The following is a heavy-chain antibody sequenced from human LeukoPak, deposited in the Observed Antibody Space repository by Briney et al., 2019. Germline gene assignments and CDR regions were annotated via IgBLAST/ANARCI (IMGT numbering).Heavy chain of an antibody. Sequence: SETLSLTCTVSGGSISSSSYYWGWIRQPSGKGLEWIGSIYYSGSTYYNPSLKSRVTISVDTSKNQFSLKLSSVTAADTAVYYCARLGLSSSWVIDYWGQGTLVTVSS. CDR1: GGSISSSSYY. V-gene: IGHV4-39*01. CDR2: IYYSGST. J-gene: IGHJ4*02. D-gene: IGHD6-13*01. CDR3: ARLGLSSSWVIDY.